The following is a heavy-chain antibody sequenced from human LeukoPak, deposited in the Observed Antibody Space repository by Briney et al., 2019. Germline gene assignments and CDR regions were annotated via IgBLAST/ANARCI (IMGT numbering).Heavy chain of an antibody. CDR2: IYSGGST. Sequence: PGGSLRLSCAASGFTVSSNYMSWVRQAPGKGLEWVSVIYSGGSTYYADSVKGRFTISRDNSKNTLYLQMNSLRAEDTAVYYCARDRGSSGWDFDYWGQGTLVTVSS. CDR1: GFTVSSNY. J-gene: IGHJ4*02. V-gene: IGHV3-53*01. D-gene: IGHD6-19*01. CDR3: ARDRGSSGWDFDY.